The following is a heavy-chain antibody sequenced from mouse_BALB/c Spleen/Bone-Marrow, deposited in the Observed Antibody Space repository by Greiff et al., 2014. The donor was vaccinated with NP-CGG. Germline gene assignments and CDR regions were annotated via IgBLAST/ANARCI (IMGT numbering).Heavy chain of an antibody. D-gene: IGHD2-1*01. V-gene: IGHV1-77*01. CDR1: GYTFTDYV. Sequence: VQLQQSGPELVKPGTSVKMSCKASGYTFTDYVTIWVKQRTGQGLEWIGEIYPGSGSTSYNEKFKDKATLTADKSSDTTYMQLSSLTSEDSAVYFCARGGNFAAMDYWVKEPQSPSPQ. J-gene: IGHJ4*01. CDR2: IYPGSGST. CDR3: ARGGNFAAMDY.